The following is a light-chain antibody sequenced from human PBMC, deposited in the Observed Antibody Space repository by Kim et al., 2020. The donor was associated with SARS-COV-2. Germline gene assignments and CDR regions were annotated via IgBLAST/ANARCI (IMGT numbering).Light chain of an antibody. CDR3: CSYAGSWV. J-gene: IGLJ3*02. V-gene: IGLV2-11*01. Sequence: LTQPRSVSGSPGQSVTISCTGTSSDVGGYNYVSWYQQYPGKAPKLMIYDVSKRPSGVPDRFSGSKSGNTASLTISGLQAEDEADYYCCSYAGSWVFG. CDR2: DVS. CDR1: SSDVGGYNY.